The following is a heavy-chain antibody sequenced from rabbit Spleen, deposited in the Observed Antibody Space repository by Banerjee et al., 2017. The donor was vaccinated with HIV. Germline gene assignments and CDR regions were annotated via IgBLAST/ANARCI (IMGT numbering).Heavy chain of an antibody. Sequence: QEQLVESGGDLVKPGASLTLTCTASGVSFSSSSYMCWVRQAPGKGLEWIACIDTGSSGFTYFATWAQGRFTCSKTSSTTVTLQVTSLTAADTATYFCARDTSSSFSSYGMDLWGPGTLVTVS. J-gene: IGHJ6*01. CDR1: GVSFSSSSY. CDR2: IDTGSSGFT. D-gene: IGHD1-1*01. CDR3: ARDTSSSFSSYGMDL. V-gene: IGHV1S45*01.